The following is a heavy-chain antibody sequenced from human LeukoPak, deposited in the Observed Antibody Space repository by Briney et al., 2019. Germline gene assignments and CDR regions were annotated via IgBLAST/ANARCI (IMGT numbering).Heavy chain of an antibody. CDR1: GFTFSSYS. V-gene: IGHV3-74*01. CDR3: ARGSWAYGSGLLDY. D-gene: IGHD3-10*01. CDR2: INSDGRST. Sequence: GGSLRLSCAASGFTFSSYSMNWVRQAPGKGLVWVSRINSDGRSTAYADSVRGRFTISRDNAKNTLYLQMNSLRAEDTAAYYCARGSWAYGSGLLDYWGQGTLVTVSS. J-gene: IGHJ4*02.